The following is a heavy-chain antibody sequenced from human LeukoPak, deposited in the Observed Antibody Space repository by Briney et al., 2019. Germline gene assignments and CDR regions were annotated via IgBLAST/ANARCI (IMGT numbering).Heavy chain of an antibody. J-gene: IGHJ4*02. CDR2: IYPGDSDT. CDR3: ARHTPFDH. Sequence: GESLKISCKGSGYSFTTYWIGWVPQMPGKSLEWMGIIYPGDSDTRYGPSFRGQVTISADKSISTAYLQWSSLKASDTAIYYCARHTPFDHWGQGTLVTVSS. V-gene: IGHV5-51*01. CDR1: GYSFTTYW.